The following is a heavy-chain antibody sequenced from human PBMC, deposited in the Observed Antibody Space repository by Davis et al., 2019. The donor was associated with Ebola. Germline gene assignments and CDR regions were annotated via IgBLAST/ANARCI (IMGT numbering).Heavy chain of an antibody. CDR1: GGSISSSY. CDR3: ARYFYGSGSFYFDY. CDR2: IFYSGST. J-gene: IGHJ4*02. Sequence: MPSETLSLTCTVSGGSISSSYWSWIRQPPGKGLEWIGNIFYSGSTHYNPSVKSRVTISLDTSKTQFSLKLSSVTAADTAVYYCARYFYGSGSFYFDYWGQGTLVTVSS. V-gene: IGHV4-59*01. D-gene: IGHD3-10*01.